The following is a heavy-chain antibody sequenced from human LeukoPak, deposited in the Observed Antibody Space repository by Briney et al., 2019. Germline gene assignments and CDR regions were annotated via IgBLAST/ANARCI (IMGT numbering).Heavy chain of an antibody. J-gene: IGHJ4*02. CDR1: GGSISSYY. CDR3: ARQGAVAATIDY. CDR2: IYYSGGT. D-gene: IGHD6-19*01. Sequence: SETLSLTCTVSGGSISSYYWSWIRQPPGKGLEWIGYIYYSGGTNYNPSLKSRVTISVDTSKNQFSLKLSSVTAADTAVYYCARQGAVAATIDYWGQGTLVTVSS. V-gene: IGHV4-59*08.